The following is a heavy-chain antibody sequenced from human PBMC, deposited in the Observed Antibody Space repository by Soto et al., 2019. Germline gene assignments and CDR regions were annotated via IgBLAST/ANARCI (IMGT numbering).Heavy chain of an antibody. Sequence: VGSLRLSCAASGFTFSSYSMNWVRQAPGKGLEWVSSISSSSSYIYYADSVKGRFTISRDNAKNSLYLQMNSLRAEDTAVYYCARGRSSSSQSKDYWGQGTLVTVSS. CDR1: GFTFSSYS. D-gene: IGHD6-6*01. V-gene: IGHV3-21*01. CDR3: ARGRSSSSQSKDY. J-gene: IGHJ4*02. CDR2: ISSSSSYI.